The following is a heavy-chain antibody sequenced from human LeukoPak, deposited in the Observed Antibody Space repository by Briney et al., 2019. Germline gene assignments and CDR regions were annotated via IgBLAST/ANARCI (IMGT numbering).Heavy chain of an antibody. CDR3: ARQGLRFLEWLPSHFDY. CDR1: GGSISSSSYY. V-gene: IGHV4-39*01. D-gene: IGHD3-3*01. J-gene: IGHJ4*02. CDR2: IYYSGST. Sequence: PSETLSLTCTVSGGSISSSSYYWGWIRQPPGKGLEWIGSIYYSGSTYYNPSLKSRVTISVDTSKNQFSLKLSSVTAADTAVYYCARQGLRFLEWLPSHFDYWGQGTLVTVSS.